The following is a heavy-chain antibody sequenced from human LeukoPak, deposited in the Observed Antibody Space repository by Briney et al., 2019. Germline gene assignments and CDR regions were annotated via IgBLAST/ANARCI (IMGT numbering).Heavy chain of an antibody. V-gene: IGHV4-59*01. Sequence: KSSETLSLTCTVSGGSISSYYWSRIRQPPGKGLEWIGYIYYSGSTNYNPSLKSRVTISVDTSKNQFSLKLSSVTAADTAVYYCARGVTSSGWFGGAFDIWGQGTMVTVSS. CDR3: ARGVTSSGWFGGAFDI. CDR1: GGSISSYY. J-gene: IGHJ3*02. D-gene: IGHD6-19*01. CDR2: IYYSGST.